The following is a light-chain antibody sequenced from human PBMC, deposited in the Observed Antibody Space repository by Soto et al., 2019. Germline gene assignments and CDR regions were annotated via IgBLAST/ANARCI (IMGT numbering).Light chain of an antibody. CDR2: GAS. J-gene: IGKJ1*01. Sequence: EIVMTQSPVTLSVSPGERAALSCRASQSVSSNLAWYQHKPGQAPRLLIYGASTRATGIPARFSGSGSATEFTLTISSLQSEDFAVYYCKQYNEWPRTFGQGTKVEIK. V-gene: IGKV3-15*01. CDR3: KQYNEWPRT. CDR1: QSVSSN.